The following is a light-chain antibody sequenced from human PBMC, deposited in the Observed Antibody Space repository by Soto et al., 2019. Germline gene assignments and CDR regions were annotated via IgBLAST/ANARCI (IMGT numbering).Light chain of an antibody. CDR2: GAS. V-gene: IGKV3-15*01. J-gene: IGKJ1*01. CDR1: QSVSSN. CDR3: QQYNNWPPT. Sequence: EIVMTQSPATLSVSPGERATLSCRASQSVSSNFAWYQQKPGQSPRLLINGASTRATGIPARFSGSGSGTEFTLTFSSLQTEDFAVYYCQQYNNWPPTFGQGTKVEFK.